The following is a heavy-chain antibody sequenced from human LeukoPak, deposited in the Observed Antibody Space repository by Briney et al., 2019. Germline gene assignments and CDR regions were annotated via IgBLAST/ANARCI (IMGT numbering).Heavy chain of an antibody. Sequence: ASVKVSCKASGYTFTSYYMHWVRQAPGQGREWMGIINPSGGSTTYAQKFQGRVTMTRDTSTSTVYMELSSLRSEDTAVYYCARTDPGYDLMTGYYNWFDPWGQGTLVTVSS. J-gene: IGHJ5*02. CDR1: GYTFTSYY. V-gene: IGHV1-46*01. CDR3: ARTDPGYDLMTGYYNWFDP. D-gene: IGHD3-9*01. CDR2: INPSGGST.